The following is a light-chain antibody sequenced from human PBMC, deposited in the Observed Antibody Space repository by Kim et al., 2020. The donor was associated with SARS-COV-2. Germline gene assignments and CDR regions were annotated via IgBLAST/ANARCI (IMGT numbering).Light chain of an antibody. CDR1: HSISSY. J-gene: IGKJ2*01. CDR2: AAS. CDR3: QQSYSTPYS. V-gene: IGKV1-39*01. Sequence: DIQMTQSPSSLSASVGDRVTITCRASHSISSYLKWSQQKPGKAPKLLIYAASSLQSGVPSRFSGSGSGTDFTLTISSLQPEDFENYYCQQSYSTPYSFGQGTKLKI.